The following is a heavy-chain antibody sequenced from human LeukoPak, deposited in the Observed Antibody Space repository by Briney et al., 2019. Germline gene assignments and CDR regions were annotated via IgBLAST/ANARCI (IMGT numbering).Heavy chain of an antibody. V-gene: IGHV3-21*01. D-gene: IGHD5-18*01. Sequence: GGSLRLSCAASGFTFSSYGMNWVRQAPGKGLEWVSSISSSSSYIYYADSVKGRFTISRDNAKNSLYLQMNSLRAEDTAVYYCARLDTRNYYFDYWGQGTLVTVSS. CDR1: GFTFSSYG. CDR3: ARLDTRNYYFDY. CDR2: ISSSSSYI. J-gene: IGHJ4*02.